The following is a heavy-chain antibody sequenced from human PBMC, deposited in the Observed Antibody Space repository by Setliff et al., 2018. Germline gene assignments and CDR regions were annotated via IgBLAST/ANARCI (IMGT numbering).Heavy chain of an antibody. CDR1: GYTFTSYG. CDR2: ISAYNGNT. V-gene: IGHV1-18*01. Sequence: GASVQVSCQASGYTFTSYGISWVRQAPGQGLEWMGGISAYNGNTNYAQKLQGRVTRTTDTSTSTAYMELRSLRSDDTAVYFCARGSMYYNFWSGRILGGFYFDYWGQGTLVTVSS. CDR3: ARGSMYYNFWSGRILGGFYFDY. J-gene: IGHJ4*02. D-gene: IGHD3-3*01.